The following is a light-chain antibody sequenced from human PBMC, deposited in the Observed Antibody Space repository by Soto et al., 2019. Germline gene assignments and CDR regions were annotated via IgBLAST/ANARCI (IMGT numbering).Light chain of an antibody. Sequence: QSVLTQPPSVSGAPGQRVTISCTGSSSNIGAGYDVHWYQQLPGTAPKLLIYGNSNRPSGVPDRFSGSKSGTSASLANTGLRGGDEADYYCQSYDSSLSGWVFGGGTQLTVL. CDR3: QSYDSSLSGWV. J-gene: IGLJ3*02. CDR2: GNS. V-gene: IGLV1-40*01. CDR1: SSNIGAGYD.